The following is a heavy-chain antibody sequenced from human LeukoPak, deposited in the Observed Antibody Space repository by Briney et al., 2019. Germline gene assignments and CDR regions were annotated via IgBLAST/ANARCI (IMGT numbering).Heavy chain of an antibody. D-gene: IGHD6-13*01. Sequence: SETLSLTCTVSGVSISSSNSYWGWIRQPPGMGLEWIGYIYYSGSTNYNPSLKSRVTISVDTSKNQFSLKLSSVTAADTAVYYCARGPGGSWLAYNWFDPWGQGTLVTVSS. CDR1: GVSISSSNSY. J-gene: IGHJ5*02. CDR2: IYYSGST. CDR3: ARGPGGSWLAYNWFDP. V-gene: IGHV4-61*05.